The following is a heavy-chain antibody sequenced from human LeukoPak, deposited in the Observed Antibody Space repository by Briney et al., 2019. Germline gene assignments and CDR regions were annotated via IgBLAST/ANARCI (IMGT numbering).Heavy chain of an antibody. CDR3: ARFQYYYDSSGYYPTLDAFDI. V-gene: IGHV4-59*08. J-gene: IGHJ3*02. CDR2: IYYSGST. D-gene: IGHD3-22*01. Sequence: SETLSLTCTVSGGSISSYYWSWIRQPPGKGLEWIGYIYYSGSTNYNPSLKSRVTISVDTSKNQFSLKLSSVTAADTAVYYCARFQYYYDSSGYYPTLDAFDIWGQGTMVTVSS. CDR1: GGSISSYY.